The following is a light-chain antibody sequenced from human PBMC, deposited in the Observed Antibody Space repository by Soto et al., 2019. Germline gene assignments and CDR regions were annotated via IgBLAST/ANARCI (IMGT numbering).Light chain of an antibody. J-gene: IGLJ1*01. CDR2: DVS. CDR1: SSDVDGYNY. CDR3: SSYTTSNTRQIV. Sequence: QSVLTQPASVSGSPGQPITISCTGTSSDVDGYNYVSWYQHHPGKAPKLLIYDVSNRPSGVSNRFSGSKSDNTASLTISGLQPEDEADYYCSSYTTSNTRQIVFGTGTKVTVL. V-gene: IGLV2-14*03.